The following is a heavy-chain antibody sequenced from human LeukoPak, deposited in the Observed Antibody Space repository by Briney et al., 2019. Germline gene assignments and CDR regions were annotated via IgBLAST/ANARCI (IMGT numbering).Heavy chain of an antibody. Sequence: ASVKVSCKASGYTFTGYYMHWVRQAPGQGLEWMGRINPNSGGTNYAQKFQGRVTMTRDTSIRTAYMELSRLRSDDTAVYYWARDRGYIVVVPAVSFDKWGQGTLVTVSS. V-gene: IGHV1-2*06. CDR3: ARDRGYIVVVPAVSFDK. J-gene: IGHJ4*02. D-gene: IGHD2-2*01. CDR2: INPNSGGT. CDR1: GYTFTGYY.